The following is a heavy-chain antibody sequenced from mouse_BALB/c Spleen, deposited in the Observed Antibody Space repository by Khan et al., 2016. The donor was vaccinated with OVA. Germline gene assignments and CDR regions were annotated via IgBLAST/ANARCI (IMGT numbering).Heavy chain of an antibody. CDR2: INPSNGGT. CDR3: TRGGYGGFAY. Sequence: QVQLQQPGAELVKPGASVKLSCKASGYTFTSYYIYWMKQRPGQGLEWIGEINPSNGGTNFNEKFKSKATLTVDKSSSTAYMQLSSLTSEDSAVYYCTRGGYGGFAYWGQGTLVTVSA. J-gene: IGHJ3*01. D-gene: IGHD1-2*01. CDR1: GYTFTSYY. V-gene: IGHV1S81*02.